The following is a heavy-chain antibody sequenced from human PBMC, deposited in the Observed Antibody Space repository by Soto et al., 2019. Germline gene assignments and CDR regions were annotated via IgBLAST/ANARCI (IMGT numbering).Heavy chain of an antibody. Sequence: VQLVESGGDLIQPGGSLRLSCAASGFTVSSNDMSWVRQAPGKGLEWVSLIYSSGSTHYADSVKGRFTISRDNSKNTVHLQMNTLRAEDTAVYYCARRPLNSNGAYWGQGTLVTVSS. D-gene: IGHD3-22*01. J-gene: IGHJ4*02. CDR2: IYSSGST. CDR1: GFTVSSND. CDR3: ARRPLNSNGAY. V-gene: IGHV3-53*01.